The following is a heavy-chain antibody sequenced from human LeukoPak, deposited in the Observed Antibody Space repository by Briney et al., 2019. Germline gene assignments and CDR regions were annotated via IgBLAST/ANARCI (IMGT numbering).Heavy chain of an antibody. D-gene: IGHD6-19*01. CDR2: ISYTGTT. V-gene: IGHV4-39*01. CDR1: GGSISRSYYY. J-gene: IGHJ4*02. CDR3: ARQKGGVAGLKYYFDY. Sequence: PSETLSLTCTVSGGSISRSYYYWGWIRQPPGKGLEWIGSISYTGTTYYKPSLKSRVTISVDTSKNQFSLNLSSVTAADTAVYYCARQKGGVAGLKYYFDYWGQGTLVTVSS.